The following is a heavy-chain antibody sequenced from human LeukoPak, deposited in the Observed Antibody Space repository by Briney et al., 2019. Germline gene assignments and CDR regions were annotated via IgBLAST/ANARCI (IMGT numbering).Heavy chain of an antibody. CDR2: IIPILGIA. CDR1: GDTFSSYT. Sequence: SVKVSCKASGDTFSSYTISWVRQAPGQGLEWMGRIIPILGIANYAQKFQGRVTITADKSTSTAYMELSSLRSEDTAVYYCARGRSTYYYYYYGMDVWGQGTTVTVSS. CDR3: ARGRSTYYYYYYGMDV. J-gene: IGHJ6*02. D-gene: IGHD1-26*01. V-gene: IGHV1-69*02.